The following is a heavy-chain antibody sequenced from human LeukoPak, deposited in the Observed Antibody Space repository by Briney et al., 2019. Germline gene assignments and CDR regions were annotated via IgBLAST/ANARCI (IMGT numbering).Heavy chain of an antibody. CDR2: IKQDGSEK. CDR3: GREWAVDF. J-gene: IGHJ4*02. V-gene: IGHV3-7*01. CDR1: GFTPSKHW. Sequence: GGSLTLSCAASGFTPSKHWMTWVRQAPGKGLECVAIIKQDGSEKYYVNSVKGRFTISRDNAKNSLYLQMNSLRAEDTAVYYCGREWAVDFWGQGTLVTVSS.